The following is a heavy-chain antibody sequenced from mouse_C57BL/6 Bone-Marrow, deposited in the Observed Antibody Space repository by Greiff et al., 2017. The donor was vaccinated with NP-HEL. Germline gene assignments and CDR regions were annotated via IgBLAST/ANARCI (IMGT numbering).Heavy chain of an antibody. Sequence: VQLQQSGAELVKPGASVKLSCTASGYNITDYYMHWVKQRPEQGLEWIGRIDPEDGETKYAPKFQGKATIPADTSSNTAYLQLSSLTSEDAAVYYCAGDGSSSWFAYWGEGTLVTVSS. CDR3: AGDGSSSWFAY. CDR2: IDPEDGET. CDR1: GYNITDYY. D-gene: IGHD1-1*01. J-gene: IGHJ3*01. V-gene: IGHV14-2*01.